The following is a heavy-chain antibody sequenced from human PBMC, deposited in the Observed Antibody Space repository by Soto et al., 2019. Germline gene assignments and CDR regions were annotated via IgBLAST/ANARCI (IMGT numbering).Heavy chain of an antibody. J-gene: IGHJ6*02. CDR3: ARRKYSSSMDYYYGMDV. D-gene: IGHD6-6*01. CDR1: GYSFTSYW. Sequence: GESLKISCKGSGYSFTSYWIGWVRQMPGKGLEWMGIIYPGDSDTRYSPSFQGQVTISADKSISTAYLQWSSLRASDTAMYYCARRKYSSSMDYYYGMDVWGQGTTVTVSS. CDR2: IYPGDSDT. V-gene: IGHV5-51*01.